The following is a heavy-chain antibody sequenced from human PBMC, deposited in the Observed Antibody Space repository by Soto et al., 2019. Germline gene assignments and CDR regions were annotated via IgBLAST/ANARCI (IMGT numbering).Heavy chain of an antibody. J-gene: IGHJ4*02. V-gene: IGHV3-53*01. CDR1: GFTVSSNY. D-gene: IGHD1-1*01. CDR3: ARGRERIGFVY. Sequence: EVQLVESGGNLIHPGGSLTLSCAASGFTVSSNYMSWVRQAPGKGLEWVSLIYTGGDTYYADFVKGRFAISKDNSKNTLYLQMNSLRAEDTAVYYCARGRERIGFVYWGQGTLVTVSS. CDR2: IYTGGDT.